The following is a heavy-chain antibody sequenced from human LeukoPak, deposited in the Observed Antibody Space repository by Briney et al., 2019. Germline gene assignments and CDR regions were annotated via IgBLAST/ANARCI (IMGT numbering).Heavy chain of an antibody. V-gene: IGHV3-7*01. CDR2: IKQDGSEK. CDR3: ARDRLLWFGELFDY. Sequence: GGSLRLSCAASGFTFSSYWMSWVRQAPGKGLEWVANIKQDGSEKYYVDSVKGRFTIPRDNAKNSLYLQMNSLRAEDTAVYYCARDRLLWFGELFDYWGQGTLVTVSS. J-gene: IGHJ4*02. D-gene: IGHD3-10*01. CDR1: GFTFSSYW.